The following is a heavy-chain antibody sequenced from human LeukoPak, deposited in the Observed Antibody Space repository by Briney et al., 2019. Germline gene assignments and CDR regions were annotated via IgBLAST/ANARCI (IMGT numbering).Heavy chain of an antibody. Sequence: ASVKVSCKASGYTFTGYYMHWVRPAPGQGLEWMGWINPNSGGTNYAQKFQGRVTMTRDTSISTAYMELSRLRSDDTAVYYCARKVPQLYAFDIWGQGTMVTVSS. J-gene: IGHJ3*02. CDR1: GYTFTGYY. CDR3: ARKVPQLYAFDI. V-gene: IGHV1-2*02. CDR2: INPNSGGT.